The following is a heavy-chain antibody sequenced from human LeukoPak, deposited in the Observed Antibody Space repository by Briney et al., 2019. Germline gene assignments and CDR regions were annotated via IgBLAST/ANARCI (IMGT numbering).Heavy chain of an antibody. V-gene: IGHV5-51*01. CDR2: IYPGDSDT. CDR3: ARLVDCSSTSCYLYNWFDP. Sequence: GESLQISCQGSGYSFTSYWIGWVRQMPGKGLEWMGIIYPGDSDTRYSPSFQGQVTISADKSISTAYLQWSSLKALDTAMYYCARLVDCSSTSCYLYNWFDPWGQGTLVTVSS. J-gene: IGHJ5*02. D-gene: IGHD2-2*01. CDR1: GYSFTSYW.